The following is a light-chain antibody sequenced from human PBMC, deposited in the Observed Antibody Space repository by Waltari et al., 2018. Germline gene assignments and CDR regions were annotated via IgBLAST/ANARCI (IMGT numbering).Light chain of an antibody. CDR1: SLRTSY. CDR2: GKD. CDR3: HSRNGRDNQVV. J-gene: IGLJ3*02. V-gene: IGLV3-19*01. Sequence: SSELTQGPAVSVALGQTVKITCQGDSLRTSYASWYQVKPGQAPVLVLFGKDKRPPGIPERISGYSSGTPASLTITGAQAEDEADYYCHSRNGRDNQVVFGGGTKVTVL.